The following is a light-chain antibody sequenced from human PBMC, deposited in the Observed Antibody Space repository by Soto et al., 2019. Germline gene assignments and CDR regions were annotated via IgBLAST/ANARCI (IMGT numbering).Light chain of an antibody. Sequence: QSVLTQPPSASGSPGQSVTIPCTGTSSDVGGYNSVSWYQQHPGKVPKLMIYEVSKRPSGVPDRFSGSKSGNTASLTVSGLQAEDEADYYCSSYAGSKNLVFGGGTKLTVL. CDR3: SSYAGSKNLV. CDR2: EVS. CDR1: SSDVGGYNS. J-gene: IGLJ2*01. V-gene: IGLV2-8*01.